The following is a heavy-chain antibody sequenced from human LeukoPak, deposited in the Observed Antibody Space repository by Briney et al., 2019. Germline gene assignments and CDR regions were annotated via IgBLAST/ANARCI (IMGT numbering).Heavy chain of an antibody. CDR2: IYYSGST. J-gene: IGHJ4*02. V-gene: IGHV4-39*01. Sequence: SETLSLTCTVSGGSISSSSYYWGWIRQPPGKGLEWIGSIYYSGSTYYNPSLKSRVTISVDTSKNQFSLRLSSVTAADAAVYYCARQVIGHFDYWGQGTLVTVSS. CDR3: ARQVIGHFDY. CDR1: GGSISSSSYY.